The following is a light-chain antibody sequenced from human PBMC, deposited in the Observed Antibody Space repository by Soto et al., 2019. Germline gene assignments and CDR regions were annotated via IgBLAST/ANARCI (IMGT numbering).Light chain of an antibody. CDR3: QQYGSSHPKT. V-gene: IGKV3-20*01. Sequence: EIVLTQSPGTLSLSPGERATLSCRASQSVSSSYLAWYQQKPGQAPRLLIYGASSRATGIPDRFSGSGSGTDFTLTISRLEPEDFAVYYCQQYGSSHPKTFGQGTKVDIK. J-gene: IGKJ1*01. CDR2: GAS. CDR1: QSVSSSY.